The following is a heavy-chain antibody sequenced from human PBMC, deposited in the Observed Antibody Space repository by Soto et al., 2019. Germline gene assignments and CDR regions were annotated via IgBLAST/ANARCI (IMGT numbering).Heavy chain of an antibody. CDR1: GYTFARYA. J-gene: IGHJ4*02. V-gene: IGHV1-18*03. CDR3: ARDPPPPDY. CDR2: ISAYNGNT. Sequence: ASVKVSCKASGYTFARYAISWMRQAPGQGLEWIGWISAYNGNTNYAQKLQGRVTMTTDTSTSTAYMELRSLRSDDMALYYCARDPPPPDYWGQGTLVTAPQ.